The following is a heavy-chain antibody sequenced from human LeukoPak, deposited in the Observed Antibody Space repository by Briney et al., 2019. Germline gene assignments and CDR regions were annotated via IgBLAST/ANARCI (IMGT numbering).Heavy chain of an antibody. Sequence: SETLSLICTVSGGSISSSSYYWGWIRQPPGKGLEWIGSIYYSGSTYYNPSLKSRVTISVDTSKNQFSMKLSSVTAADTAVYYCARGVLLWFGELPHYYYFDYWGQGTLVTVSS. J-gene: IGHJ4*02. V-gene: IGHV4-39*01. CDR1: GGSISSSSYY. CDR3: ARGVLLWFGELPHYYYFDY. CDR2: IYYSGST. D-gene: IGHD3-10*01.